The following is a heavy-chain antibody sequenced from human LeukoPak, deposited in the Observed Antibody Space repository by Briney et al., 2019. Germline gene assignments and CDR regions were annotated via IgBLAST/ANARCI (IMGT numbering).Heavy chain of an antibody. D-gene: IGHD5-18*01. CDR3: ARASRQLWLLRPFDY. Sequence: SVKVSFKASGGTFSSYAISWVRQAPGQGLEWMGGIIPIFGTANYAQKFQGRVTITADESTSTAYMELSSLRSEDTAVYYCARASRQLWLLRPFDYWGQGTLVTVSS. J-gene: IGHJ4*02. V-gene: IGHV1-69*13. CDR1: GGTFSSYA. CDR2: IIPIFGTA.